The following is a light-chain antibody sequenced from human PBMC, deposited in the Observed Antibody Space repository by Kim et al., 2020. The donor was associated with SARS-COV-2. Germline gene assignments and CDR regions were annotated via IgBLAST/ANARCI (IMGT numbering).Light chain of an antibody. V-gene: IGKV3-15*01. CDR1: QSINYN. J-gene: IGKJ1*01. Sequence: EIVMTQSPATLSVSPGERATLSCRAGQSINYNVAWYQQKPGQAPRLLIYGASNRATGVPARFSGSGSGTDFTLTISSLQSEDFAIYYCQQYSDSPTFGQGTKVDIK. CDR3: QQYSDSPT. CDR2: GAS.